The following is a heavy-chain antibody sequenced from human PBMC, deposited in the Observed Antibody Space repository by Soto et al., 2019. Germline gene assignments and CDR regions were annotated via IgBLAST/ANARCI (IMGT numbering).Heavy chain of an antibody. CDR1: GFTFSSYG. CDR3: AKDRSGSWTFDY. D-gene: IGHD1-26*01. Sequence: QVQLVESGGGVVQPGRSLRLSCAASGFTFSSYGMHWVRQAPGKGLEWVAVISYDGSDKHYTDSVKGRFTSSRDNSRNTLYLQMNNLRGEDTAVYYCAKDRSGSWTFDYWGQGTLVTVSS. CDR2: ISYDGSDK. J-gene: IGHJ4*02. V-gene: IGHV3-30*18.